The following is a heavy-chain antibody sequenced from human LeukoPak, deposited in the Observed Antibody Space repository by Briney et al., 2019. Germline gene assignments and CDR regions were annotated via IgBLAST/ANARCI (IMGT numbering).Heavy chain of an antibody. CDR3: ARAGGPSGQLVN. CDR2: IYYSGST. Sequence: SETLSLTCTVSGGSISSYYWSWIRQPPGKGLEWIGYIYYSGSTNYNPSLKSRVTISVDTSKNQFSLKLSSVTAADTAVYYCARAGGPSGQLVNWGQGTLVTVSS. CDR1: GGSISSYY. J-gene: IGHJ4*02. V-gene: IGHV4-59*01. D-gene: IGHD6-6*01.